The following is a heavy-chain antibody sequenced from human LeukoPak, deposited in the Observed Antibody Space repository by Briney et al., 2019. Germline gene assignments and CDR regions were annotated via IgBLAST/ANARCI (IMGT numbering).Heavy chain of an antibody. CDR3: ARVADYYDSSGAYDY. Sequence: GASVKVSCKASGGTFSSYAISWVRQAPGQGLEWMGGIIPIFGTANYAQKFQGRVTITADESTSTAYMELSSLRSEDTAVYYCARVADYYDSSGAYDYWGQGTLVTVSS. CDR1: GGTFSSYA. V-gene: IGHV1-69*01. D-gene: IGHD3-22*01. J-gene: IGHJ4*02. CDR2: IIPIFGTA.